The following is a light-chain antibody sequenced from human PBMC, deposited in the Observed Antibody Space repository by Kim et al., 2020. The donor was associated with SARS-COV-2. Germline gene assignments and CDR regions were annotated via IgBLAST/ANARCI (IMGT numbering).Light chain of an antibody. V-gene: IGLV3-1*01. CDR2: QDS. Sequence: VSPGQTASITCSGDKLGDKYACWYQQKPGQSPVLVIYQDSKRPSGIPARFSGSNSGNTATLTISGTQAMDEADYYCQAWDSSTEVFGGGTQLTVL. CDR1: KLGDKY. J-gene: IGLJ3*02. CDR3: QAWDSSTEV.